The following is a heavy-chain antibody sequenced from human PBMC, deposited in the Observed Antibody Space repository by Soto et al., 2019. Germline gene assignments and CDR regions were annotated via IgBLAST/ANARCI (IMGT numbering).Heavy chain of an antibody. CDR2: IYYSGST. CDR3: ARGAVVVVAATDYYGMDV. J-gene: IGHJ6*02. Sequence: SETLSLTCTVSGGSISSGGYYWSWIRQHPGKGLEWIGYIYYSGSTYYNPSLKSRVTISVDTSKNQFSLELSSVTAADTAVYYCARGAVVVVAATDYYGMDVWGQGTTVTVS. CDR1: GGSISSGGYY. D-gene: IGHD2-15*01. V-gene: IGHV4-31*03.